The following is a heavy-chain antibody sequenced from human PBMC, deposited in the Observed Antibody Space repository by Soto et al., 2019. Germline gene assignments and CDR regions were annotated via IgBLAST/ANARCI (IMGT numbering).Heavy chain of an antibody. V-gene: IGHV3-23*01. CDR2: ISGSGGST. CDR3: AKRHLLEPHYYYGMDV. J-gene: IGHJ6*02. D-gene: IGHD2-21*01. CDR1: GFTFSSYA. Sequence: EVQLLESGGGLGQPGGSLRLSCAASGFTFSSYAMSWVRQAPGKGLEWVSAISGSGGSTYYADSVKGRFTISRDNSKNTLYLQMNSLRAEDTAVYYCAKRHLLEPHYYYGMDVWGQGTTVTVSS.